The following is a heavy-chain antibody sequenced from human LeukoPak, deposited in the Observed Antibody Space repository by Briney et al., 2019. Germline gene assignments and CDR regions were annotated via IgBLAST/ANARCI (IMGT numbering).Heavy chain of an antibody. CDR3: ARVGADGSGFLFDY. CDR1: GGSFSGYY. Sequence: SETLSLTCAVYGGSFSGYYWSWIRQPPGKGLEWIGEINHSGSTNYNPSLKSRVTISVDTSKNQFSLKLSSVAAADTAVYYCARVGADGSGFLFDYWGQGTLVTVSS. D-gene: IGHD3-10*01. J-gene: IGHJ4*02. V-gene: IGHV4-34*01. CDR2: INHSGST.